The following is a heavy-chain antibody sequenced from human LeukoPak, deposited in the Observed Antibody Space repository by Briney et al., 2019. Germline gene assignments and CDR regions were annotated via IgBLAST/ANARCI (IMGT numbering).Heavy chain of an antibody. J-gene: IGHJ4*02. CDR2: ISTGGGST. D-gene: IGHD5-24*01. CDR3: ARLQGGGDY. CDR1: GFTFSFYA. Sequence: PGGSLRLSCAASGFTFSFYAMSWVRQAPGKGLEWVSGISTGGGSTYYADSVKGRFTISRDNSKNSLYLQMNSLRAEDTAVYYCARLQGGGDYWGQGTLVTVSS. V-gene: IGHV3-23*01.